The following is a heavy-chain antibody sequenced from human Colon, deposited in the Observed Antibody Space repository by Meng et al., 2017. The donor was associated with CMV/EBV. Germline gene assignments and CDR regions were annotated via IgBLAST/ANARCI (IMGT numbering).Heavy chain of an antibody. CDR3: ARGGSGPYNYYDYGMDV. CDR2: MNPNSGNT. D-gene: IGHD3-3*01. V-gene: IGHV1-8*03. J-gene: IGHJ6*02. CDR1: GYIITDYD. Sequence: ASVTVSCKASGYIITDYDINWMRQATGQGPEWMGWMNPNSGNTGYAQRFQGRVTITRNTSISTVYMELSNLRSEDTAMYYCARGGSGPYNYYDYGMDVWGQGTTVTVSS.